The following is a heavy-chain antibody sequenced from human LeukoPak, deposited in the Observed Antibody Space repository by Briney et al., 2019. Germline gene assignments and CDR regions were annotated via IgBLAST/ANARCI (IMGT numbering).Heavy chain of an antibody. V-gene: IGHV1-69*04. CDR2: IIPILGIA. CDR1: GGTFSSYA. CDR3: AREGRSGTTGY. D-gene: IGHD1-7*01. Sequence: SVKVSCKASGGTFSSYAISWVRQAPGQGLEWMGRIIPILGIANYAQKFQGRVTITADKSTSTAYMELSSLRSEDTAVYYCAREGRSGTTGYWGQGTLVTVSS. J-gene: IGHJ4*02.